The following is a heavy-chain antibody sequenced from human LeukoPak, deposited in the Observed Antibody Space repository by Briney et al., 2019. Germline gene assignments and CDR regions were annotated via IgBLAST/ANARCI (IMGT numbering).Heavy chain of an antibody. V-gene: IGHV3-53*01. J-gene: IGHJ4*02. Sequence: GGSLRLSCAASGFTVSSNYMIWVRQAPGKGLEWVSVIYSGRSTHYADSVKGRFTISRDNSKNTLYLQMNSLRAEDTAVYYCAKDRKSWTTVVTPGPGDYWGQGTLVTVSS. CDR2: IYSGRST. CDR1: GFTVSSNY. D-gene: IGHD4-23*01. CDR3: AKDRKSWTTVVTPGPGDY.